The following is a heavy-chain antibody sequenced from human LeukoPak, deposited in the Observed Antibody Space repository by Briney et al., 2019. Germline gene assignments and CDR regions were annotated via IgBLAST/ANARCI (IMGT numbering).Heavy chain of an antibody. CDR2: INSDGSST. J-gene: IGHJ4*02. CDR1: GFTFSSYW. Sequence: GGSLRLSCAASGFTFSSYWMHWVRHAPGKGLVWVSRINSDGSSTSYADSVKGRFTISRDNAKNTLYLQMNSLRAEDTAVYYCARVSNFGVVIPFDYWGQGTLVTVSS. V-gene: IGHV3-74*01. D-gene: IGHD3-3*01. CDR3: ARVSNFGVVIPFDY.